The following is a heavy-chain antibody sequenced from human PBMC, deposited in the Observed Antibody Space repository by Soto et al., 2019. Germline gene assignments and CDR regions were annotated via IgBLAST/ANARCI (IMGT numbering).Heavy chain of an antibody. Sequence: ASVKVSCKASGYTFTSSYIHWVRQAPGQGLEWMGIINPSGGITDYAQRFQGRVTLTRDTSTSTVYMDLSNLTSDDTAIYYCARRFCTSTSCYYFALWGQGTLVTVSS. V-gene: IGHV1-46*01. D-gene: IGHD2-2*01. CDR3: ARRFCTSTSCYYFAL. J-gene: IGHJ4*02. CDR1: GYTFTSSY. CDR2: INPSGGIT.